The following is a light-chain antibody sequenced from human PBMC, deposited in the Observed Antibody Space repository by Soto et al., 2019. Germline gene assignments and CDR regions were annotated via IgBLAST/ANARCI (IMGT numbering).Light chain of an antibody. CDR2: DTD. V-gene: IGLV1-51*01. J-gene: IGLJ2*01. CDR3: GTWDSSLSIVL. Sequence: QSVLTQPPSISAAPGQKVTISCSGSSSNIGKSFVFWYQHLPGTAPKLLISDTDNRPSGIPDRFSGSNSGTSATLDITGLQTGDEADYYCGTWDSSLSIVLFGGGTKLTVL. CDR1: SSNIGKSF.